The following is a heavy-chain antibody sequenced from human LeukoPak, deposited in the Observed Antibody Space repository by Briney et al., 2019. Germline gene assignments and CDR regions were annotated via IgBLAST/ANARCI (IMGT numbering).Heavy chain of an antibody. CDR3: ARLGSFDLVQASNA. Sequence: ASVKVSCKASGFTFHAFGFRWVRQAPGQGLEWMGWINAYDGGTKYAQRFQGRLTLTTDTSTTTAYMELSRLRYADTAVYFSARLGSFDLVQASNASGEGARVSASS. V-gene: IGHV1-18*01. D-gene: IGHD2-8*01. CDR2: INAYDGGT. CDR1: GFTFHAFG. J-gene: IGHJ3*01.